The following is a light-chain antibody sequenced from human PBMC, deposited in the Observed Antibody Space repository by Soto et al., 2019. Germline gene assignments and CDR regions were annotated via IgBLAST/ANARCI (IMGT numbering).Light chain of an antibody. J-gene: IGLJ1*01. Sequence: SALTQPPSASGSPGQSVTISCTGTSGDIGGYDYVSWYQQHPGKAPKLMIYEVTKRPLGVPDRFSGSKSGNTASLTVSGLQAEDEADYYCSSYAGSNNPYVFGTGTKVTV. V-gene: IGLV2-8*01. CDR3: SSYAGSNNPYV. CDR2: EVT. CDR1: SGDIGGYDY.